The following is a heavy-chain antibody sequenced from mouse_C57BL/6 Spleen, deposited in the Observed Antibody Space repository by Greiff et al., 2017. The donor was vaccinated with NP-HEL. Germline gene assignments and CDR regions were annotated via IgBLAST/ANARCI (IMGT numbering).Heavy chain of an antibody. CDR1: GFTFTDYY. V-gene: IGHV14-1*01. Sequence: EVQLQQSGAELVRPGASVKLSCTASGFTFTDYYMHWVKQRPEQGLEWIGRIDPEGGDTEYAPKFQGKATLTADTSSNTAYLQLSSLTSEDTAVYYCAIFNCGYGGNFDYGGQGTTLTVSS. D-gene: IGHD2-2*01. CDR3: AIFNCGYGGNFDY. CDR2: IDPEGGDT. J-gene: IGHJ2*01.